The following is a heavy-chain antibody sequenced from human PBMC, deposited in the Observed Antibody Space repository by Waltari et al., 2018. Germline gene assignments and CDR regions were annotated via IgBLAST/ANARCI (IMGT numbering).Heavy chain of an antibody. Sequence: QVQLVESGGGVVQPGRSLRRSCAASGFTFSSYGMHWVRQAPGKGLEWVAVIWYDGSNKYYADSVKGRFTISRDNSKNTLYLQMNSLRAEDTAVYYCARAAEPTRNFDYWGQGTLVTVSS. V-gene: IGHV3-33*01. CDR3: ARAAEPTRNFDY. J-gene: IGHJ4*02. CDR1: GFTFSSYG. CDR2: IWYDGSNK.